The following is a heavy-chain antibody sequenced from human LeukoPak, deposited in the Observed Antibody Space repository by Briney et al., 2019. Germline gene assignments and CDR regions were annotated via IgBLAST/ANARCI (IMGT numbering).Heavy chain of an antibody. Sequence: PSETLSLTCAVYGGSFSGYYWSWIRQPPGKGLEWIGEINHSGSTNYNPSLKSRVTISVDTSKNQFSLKLSSVTAADTAVYYCASTGPVLQFLEWLLGSESEPRAHYYYMDVWGKGTTVTVSS. CDR1: GGSFSGYY. D-gene: IGHD3-3*01. V-gene: IGHV4-34*01. CDR2: INHSGST. J-gene: IGHJ6*03. CDR3: ASTGPVLQFLEWLLGSESEPRAHYYYMDV.